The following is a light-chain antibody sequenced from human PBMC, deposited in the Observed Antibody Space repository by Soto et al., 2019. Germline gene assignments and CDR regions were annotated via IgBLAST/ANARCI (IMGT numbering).Light chain of an antibody. CDR1: QSLLHSHGHNF. CDR2: WGS. Sequence: DIVMTQSPLSLSVTPGEPASMSCRSSQSLLHSHGHNFFDWYLQKPGQSPQLLIYWGSYRASGVPDRFRGSESGTDFTLKISRVEAEDVGLYYCMQALQTPYTFGQGTKLEIK. CDR3: MQALQTPYT. J-gene: IGKJ2*01. V-gene: IGKV2-28*01.